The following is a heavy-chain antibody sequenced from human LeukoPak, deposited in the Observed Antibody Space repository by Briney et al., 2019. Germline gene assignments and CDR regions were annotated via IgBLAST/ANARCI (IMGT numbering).Heavy chain of an antibody. CDR3: ARELPFDY. D-gene: IGHD2-15*01. CDR2: IKSDGSRT. Sequence: GGSLRLSCAASGFTFSSYAMSWVRQAPGKGLVWVSRIKSDGSRTDYADSVKGRFTISRDNAKNTLYLQMNSLRAEDTAVYYCARELPFDYWGQGTLVTVSS. J-gene: IGHJ4*02. V-gene: IGHV3-74*01. CDR1: GFTFSSYA.